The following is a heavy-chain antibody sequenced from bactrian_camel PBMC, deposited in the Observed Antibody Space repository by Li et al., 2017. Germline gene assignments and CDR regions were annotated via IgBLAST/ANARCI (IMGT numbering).Heavy chain of an antibody. CDR2: IESDGST. J-gene: IGHJ4*01. CDR3: ATILFRCSGSDCYSDGRYY. D-gene: IGHD2*01. V-gene: IGHV3S55*01. CDR1: GDTIGRYC. Sequence: VQLVESGGGSVQVGGSLRLSCVASGDTIGRYCMGWFRQIPDKEREAVAGIESDGSTSYADSVKGRFTISRDNARNAVNLQMNSLKADDTALYYCATILFRCSGSDCYSDGRYYWGQGTQVTVS.